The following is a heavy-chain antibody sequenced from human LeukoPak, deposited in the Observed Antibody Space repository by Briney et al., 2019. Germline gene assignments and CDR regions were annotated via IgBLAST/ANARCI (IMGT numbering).Heavy chain of an antibody. CDR1: GYSFTSYW. CDR2: IYPDDSDT. D-gene: IGHD1-26*01. J-gene: IGHJ4*02. CDR3: ARLLVSGSYYEAADY. V-gene: IGHV5-51*01. Sequence: PGESLKISCKGSGYSFTSYWIGWVRQMPGKGLEWMGIIYPDDSDTRKSPTFQGQVTISADKSISTAYLQWSSLKASDTAMYYCARLLVSGSYYEAADYWGQGTLVTVSS.